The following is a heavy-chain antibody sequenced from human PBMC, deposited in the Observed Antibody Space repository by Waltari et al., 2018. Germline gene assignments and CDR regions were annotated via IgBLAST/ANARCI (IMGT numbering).Heavy chain of an antibody. Sequence: QVNLVESGGGVVQPGGSLRLSCTTSGFTSSTFGMHWVRQAPGKGLEWVALICFDGSDKFYADSVRGRFTISRDNSARTLYLDMDSLRLDDTAMYYCAKDAFGNTYLDFWGQGTLVTVSS. CDR3: AKDAFGNTYLDF. CDR2: ICFDGSDK. J-gene: IGHJ4*02. D-gene: IGHD2-2*02. V-gene: IGHV3-30*02. CDR1: GFTSSTFG.